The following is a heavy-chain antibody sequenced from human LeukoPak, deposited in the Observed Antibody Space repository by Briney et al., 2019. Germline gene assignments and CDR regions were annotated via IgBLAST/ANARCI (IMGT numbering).Heavy chain of an antibody. CDR2: INSDGINT. J-gene: IGHJ4*02. CDR3: AKMLAVAGGY. CDR1: GFTFSNYW. Sequence: PGGSLRLSCAASGFTFSNYWMHWVRQAPGKGLVWVSRINSDGINTSYADSVKGRFTISRDNAKNTLYLQMNSLRAEDTAVYYCAKMLAVAGGYWGQGTLVTVSS. V-gene: IGHV3-74*01. D-gene: IGHD6-19*01.